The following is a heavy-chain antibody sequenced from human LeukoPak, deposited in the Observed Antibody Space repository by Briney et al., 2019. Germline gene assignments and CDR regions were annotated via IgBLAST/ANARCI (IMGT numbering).Heavy chain of an antibody. CDR3: TTYTRGGMDV. CDR1: GFTFSNAW. Sequence: GGSLRLSCAASGFTFSNAWMTWVRQAPGKGLEWVGRIKSKTDGGTTDYAAPVKGRFTVSRDDSKNTLYLQMNSLKAEDTALYYCTTYTRGGMDVWGQGTTVTVSS. J-gene: IGHJ6*02. V-gene: IGHV3-15*01. D-gene: IGHD4-11*01. CDR2: IKSKTDGGTT.